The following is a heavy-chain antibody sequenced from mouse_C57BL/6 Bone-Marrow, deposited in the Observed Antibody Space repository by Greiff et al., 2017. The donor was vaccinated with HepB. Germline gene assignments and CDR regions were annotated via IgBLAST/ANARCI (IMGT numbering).Heavy chain of an antibody. CDR3: TKLLLWFAY. CDR1: GFNIKDDY. D-gene: IGHD2-1*01. V-gene: IGHV14-4*01. Sequence: VQLQQSGAELVRPGASVKLSCTASGFNIKDDYMHWVKQRPEQGLEWIGWIDPENGDTEYASKFQGKATITADTSSNTAYLQLSSLTSDDTAVYYCTKLLLWFAYWGQGTLVTVSA. CDR2: IDPENGDT. J-gene: IGHJ3*01.